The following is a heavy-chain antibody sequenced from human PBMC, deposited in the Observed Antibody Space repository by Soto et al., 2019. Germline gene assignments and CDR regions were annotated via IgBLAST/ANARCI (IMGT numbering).Heavy chain of an antibody. V-gene: IGHV3-30-3*01. Sequence: PGGSLRLSCAASGFTFSSYAMHWVRRAPGKGLEWVAVISYDGSNKYYADSVKGRFTISRDNSKNTLYLQMNSLRAEDTAVYYCARRIAAAGYYYYYYGMDVWGQGTTVTVSS. CDR3: ARRIAAAGYYYYYYGMDV. CDR2: ISYDGSNK. J-gene: IGHJ6*02. D-gene: IGHD6-13*01. CDR1: GFTFSSYA.